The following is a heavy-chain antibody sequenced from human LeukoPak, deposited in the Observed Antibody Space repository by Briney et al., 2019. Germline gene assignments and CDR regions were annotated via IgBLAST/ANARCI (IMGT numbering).Heavy chain of an antibody. Sequence: ASVKVSCKASGYTFTSYGISWVRQAPGQGLEWMGIINPSGGSTSYAQKFQGRVTMTRDTSTSTVYMELSSLRSEDTAVYYCATIDSSGYYLDYWGQGTLVTVSS. CDR2: INPSGGST. CDR3: ATIDSSGYYLDY. J-gene: IGHJ4*02. D-gene: IGHD3-22*01. V-gene: IGHV1-46*01. CDR1: GYTFTSYG.